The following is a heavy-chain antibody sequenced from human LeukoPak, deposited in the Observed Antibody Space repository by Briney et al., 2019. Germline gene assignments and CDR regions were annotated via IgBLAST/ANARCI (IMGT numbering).Heavy chain of an antibody. V-gene: IGHV3-21*01. Sequence: PGGSLRLSCAASRFTFSDYSMNWVRQAPGRGLEWVSSISGRSSFIYYADSVKGRFTISRDNAKNSLYLQMNSLRAEDTAVYYCAREPTTVTTDASFDYWGQGTLVTVSS. CDR2: ISGRSSFI. D-gene: IGHD4-17*01. CDR3: AREPTTVTTDASFDY. J-gene: IGHJ4*02. CDR1: RFTFSDYS.